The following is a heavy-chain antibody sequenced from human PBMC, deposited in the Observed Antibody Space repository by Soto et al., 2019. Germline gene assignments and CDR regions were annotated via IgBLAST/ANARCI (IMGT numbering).Heavy chain of an antibody. V-gene: IGHV4-34*01. D-gene: IGHD4-17*01. J-gene: IGHJ6*02. Sequence: SETLSLTCAVYGGSFSGYYWSWIRQPPGKGLEWIGEINHGGSTNYFPSLRSRVTISLDTSKNQFSLKLSSVTAADTAVYYCARAAEPGDYYGMDVWGQGTTVTVSS. CDR2: INHGGST. CDR1: GGSFSGYY. CDR3: ARAAEPGDYYGMDV.